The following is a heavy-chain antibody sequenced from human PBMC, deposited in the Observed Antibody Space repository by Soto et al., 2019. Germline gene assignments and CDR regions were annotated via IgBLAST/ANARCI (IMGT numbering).Heavy chain of an antibody. CDR1: GFTFSSYG. D-gene: IGHD5-18*01. CDR3: ARGLWSFDY. Sequence: QVQLVESGGGVVQPGRSLRLSCAASGFTFSSYGMHWVRQAPGKGLEWVAVIWLDGSNKYYADSVKGRFTISRDNSKNTLYLQMNSLRAEDTAAYYCARGLWSFDYWGQGNLVTVSS. J-gene: IGHJ4*02. CDR2: IWLDGSNK. V-gene: IGHV3-33*01.